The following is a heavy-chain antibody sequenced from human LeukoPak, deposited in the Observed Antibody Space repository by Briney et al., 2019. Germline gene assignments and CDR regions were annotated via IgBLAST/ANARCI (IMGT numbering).Heavy chain of an antibody. D-gene: IGHD1-26*01. CDR1: GFTFTNYA. CDR2: ISGSGNTT. CDR3: ARAAYPLLSRRDSGMDV. V-gene: IGHV3-23*01. J-gene: IGHJ6*02. Sequence: GGSLRLSCAVSGFTFTNYAMTWVRQAPGKGLEWVSAISGSGNTTYYADSVKGRFSIARDNPKNTLYLQMTSLRAEDTAIYFCARAAYPLLSRRDSGMDVWGQGTTVTVSS.